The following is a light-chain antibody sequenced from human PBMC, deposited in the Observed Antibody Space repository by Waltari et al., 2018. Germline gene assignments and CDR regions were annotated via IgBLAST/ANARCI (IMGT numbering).Light chain of an antibody. J-gene: IGKJ3*01. V-gene: IGKV2-28*01. CDR2: LVS. CDR3: MQALQTPLFT. CDR1: QSLLHGNGYTY. Sequence: DIVITQSPLSLPVIPGEPASISCRSSQSLLHGNGYTYLDWYLQKPGQSPQLRIYLVSNRASGVPDRFSDTGSGTDFTLNISRVEAEDIGVYYCMQALQTPLFTFGPGTKLDIK.